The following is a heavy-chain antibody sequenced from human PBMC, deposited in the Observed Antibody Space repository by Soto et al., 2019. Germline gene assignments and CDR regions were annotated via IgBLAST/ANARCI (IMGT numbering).Heavy chain of an antibody. D-gene: IGHD1-1*01. CDR1: GYTFTSYA. CDR2: INAGNGNT. CDR3: ARDPLAPYY. Sequence: ASVKVSCKASGYTFTSYAMHWVRQAPGQRLEWMGWINAGNGNTNYAQKLQGRVTMTTDTSTSTAYMEVRSLRSDDTAVYYCARDPLAPYYWGQGTLVTVSS. V-gene: IGHV1-3*01. J-gene: IGHJ4*02.